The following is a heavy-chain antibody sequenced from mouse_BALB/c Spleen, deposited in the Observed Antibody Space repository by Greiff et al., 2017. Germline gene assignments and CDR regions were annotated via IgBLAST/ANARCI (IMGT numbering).Heavy chain of an antibody. CDR1: GYSITSGYS. CDR2: IHYSGST. Sequence: EVKLQESGPDLVKPSQSLSLTCTVTGYSITSGYSWHWIRQFPGNKLEWMGYIHYSGSTNYNPSLKSRISITRDTSKNQFFLQLNSVTTEDTATYYCARKGYYGSSGNYAMDYWGQGTSVTVSS. V-gene: IGHV3-1*02. CDR3: ARKGYYGSSGNYAMDY. D-gene: IGHD1-1*01. J-gene: IGHJ4*01.